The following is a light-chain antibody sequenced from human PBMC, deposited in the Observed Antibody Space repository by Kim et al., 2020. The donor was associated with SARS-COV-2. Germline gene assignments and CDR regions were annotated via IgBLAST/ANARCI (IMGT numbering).Light chain of an antibody. J-gene: IGKJ5*01. V-gene: IGKV3D-20*01. CDR3: QQYGSSPPIT. Sequence: EIVLTQSPATLSLSPGDTATLSCGASQSVSKIFLAWYQKKPGLAPRLLMYDTSSVAIGIPDRFSGGRSGTDFTLTISRLEPEDSAVYYCQQYGSSPPITFGQGTRLEIK. CDR2: DTS. CDR1: QSVSKIF.